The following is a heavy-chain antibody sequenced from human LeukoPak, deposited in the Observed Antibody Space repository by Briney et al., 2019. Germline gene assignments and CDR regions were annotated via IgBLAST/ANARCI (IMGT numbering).Heavy chain of an antibody. V-gene: IGHV4-31*03. D-gene: IGHD6-13*01. CDR3: ASKGVGGGHSWGEFDY. CDR2: IYYSGST. CDR1: GGSISSGGCY. Sequence: PSETLSLTCTVSGGSISSGGCYWSWIRPHPGKGLVWLGYIYYSGSTYYNPSLKSRVTISVDTSKNQFSLKLSSVTAADTAVYYCASKGVGGGHSWGEFDYWGQGTLVTVSS. J-gene: IGHJ4*02.